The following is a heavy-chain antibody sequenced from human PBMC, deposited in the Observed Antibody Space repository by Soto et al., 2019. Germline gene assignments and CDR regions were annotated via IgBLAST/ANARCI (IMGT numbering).Heavy chain of an antibody. CDR3: AKDAPYYYDSSGYYGPFDY. D-gene: IGHD3-22*01. V-gene: IGHV3-30*18. J-gene: IGHJ4*02. CDR2: ISYDGSNK. CDR1: VFTFSSYG. Sequence: GGSLRLSCAASVFTFSSYGIHWVRQGPGKGLEWVALISYDGSNKYYADSVKGRFTISRDNSKNTLYLQMNSLRAEDTAMHYCAKDAPYYYDSSGYYGPFDYWGQGTLVTVSS.